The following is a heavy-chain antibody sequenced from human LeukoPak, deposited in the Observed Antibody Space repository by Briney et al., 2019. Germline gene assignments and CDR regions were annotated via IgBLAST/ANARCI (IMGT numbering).Heavy chain of an antibody. CDR1: GGSISSSSYY. V-gene: IGHV4-39*07. J-gene: IGHJ5*02. Sequence: SETLSLTCTVSGGSISSSSYYWGWIRQPPGKGLEWIGSIYYSGSTYYNPSLKSRVTISVDTSKNQFSLKLSSVTAADTAVYYCARCSSGSFKQQLAWFGPWGQGTLVTVSS. CDR3: ARCSSGSFKQQLAWFGP. D-gene: IGHD6-13*01. CDR2: IYYSGST.